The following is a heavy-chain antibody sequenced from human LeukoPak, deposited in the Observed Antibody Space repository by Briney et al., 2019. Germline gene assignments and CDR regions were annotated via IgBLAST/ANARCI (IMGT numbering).Heavy chain of an antibody. D-gene: IGHD3-10*01. J-gene: IGHJ4*02. CDR1: GFTFSSYA. V-gene: IGHV3-23*01. CDR3: AKKGSGGSGSYYILPFDY. Sequence: PGGSLRLSCAASGFTFSSYAMSWVRQAPGKGLEWVSAISGSGGSTYYADSVKGRFTISRDNSKNTLYLQMNSLRAEDTAVYYCAKKGSGGSGSYYILPFDYWGQGTLATVSS. CDR2: ISGSGGST.